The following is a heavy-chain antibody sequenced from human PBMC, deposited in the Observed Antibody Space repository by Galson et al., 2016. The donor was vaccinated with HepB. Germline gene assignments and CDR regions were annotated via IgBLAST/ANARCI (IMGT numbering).Heavy chain of an antibody. Sequence: FLRLSCAASGFTFSSYAMMWVRQNPGKGLEWVSSISGRGRITYYADSVRGRFTISRDNSKRTLYLRMNSLRAEVTAVYYCATDNLAYCGADCYSWGQGTRVTVSS. CDR2: ISGRGRIT. CDR3: ATDNLAYCGADCYS. J-gene: IGHJ5*02. D-gene: IGHD2-21*02. CDR1: GFTFSSYA. V-gene: IGHV3-23*01.